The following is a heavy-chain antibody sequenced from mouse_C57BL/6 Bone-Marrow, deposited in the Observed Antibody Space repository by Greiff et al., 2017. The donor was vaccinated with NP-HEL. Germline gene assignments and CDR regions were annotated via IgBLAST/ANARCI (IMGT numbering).Heavy chain of an antibody. J-gene: IGHJ3*01. D-gene: IGHD2-4*01. CDR2: ISNGGGST. CDR3: APYYDYDGFAY. Sequence: EVKVVESGGGLVQPGGSLKLSCAASGFTFSDYYMYWVRQTPEKRLEWVAYISNGGGSTYYLDTVKGRFTISRDNAKNTLYLQMSRLKSEDTAMYYCAPYYDYDGFAYWGQGTLVTVSA. V-gene: IGHV5-12*01. CDR1: GFTFSDYY.